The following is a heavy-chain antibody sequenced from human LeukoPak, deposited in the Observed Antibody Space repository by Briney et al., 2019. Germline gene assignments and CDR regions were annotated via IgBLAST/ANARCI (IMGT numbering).Heavy chain of an antibody. CDR2: ISYDGSNK. Sequence: GRSLRLSCAASGFTFSSYAMHWVRQAPGKGLEWVATISYDGSNKYYADSVKGRFTISRDDSKNTLYLQMNSLRAEDTAVYYCARGGLEPVDYWGQGTLVTVSS. V-gene: IGHV3-30-3*01. CDR1: GFTFSSYA. J-gene: IGHJ4*02. D-gene: IGHD1-1*01. CDR3: ARGGLEPVDY.